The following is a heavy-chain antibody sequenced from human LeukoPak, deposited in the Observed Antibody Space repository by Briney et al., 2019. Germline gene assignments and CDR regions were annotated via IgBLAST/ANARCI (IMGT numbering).Heavy chain of an antibody. J-gene: IGHJ3*02. D-gene: IGHD2-2*02. Sequence: SQTLFLTCTVSGGSISSGSYYWSWIRQPAGKGLEWIGRIYTSGSTNYNPSLKSRVTISVDTSKNQFSLKLSSVTAADTAVYYCARESSIVVVPAAIPRAFDIWGQGTMVTVSS. CDR1: GGSISSGSYY. CDR2: IYTSGST. V-gene: IGHV4-61*02. CDR3: ARESSIVVVPAAIPRAFDI.